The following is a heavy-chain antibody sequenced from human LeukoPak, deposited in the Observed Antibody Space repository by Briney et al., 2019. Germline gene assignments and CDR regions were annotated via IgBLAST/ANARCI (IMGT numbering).Heavy chain of an antibody. CDR2: MNPNSGNT. J-gene: IGHJ4*02. D-gene: IGHD2-21*01. CDR1: GYTVTSYD. CDR3: ARVYSAIDY. Sequence: ASVKVSCKGSGYTVTSYDINWLRQPTGQGLEWMGWMNPNSGNTRYAQKFQGRVTMTRNTSVSTAYMELRSLRSEDTAVYYCARVYSAIDYWGQGTLVTVSS. V-gene: IGHV1-8*01.